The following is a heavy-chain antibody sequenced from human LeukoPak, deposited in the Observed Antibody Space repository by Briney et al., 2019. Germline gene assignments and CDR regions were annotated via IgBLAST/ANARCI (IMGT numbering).Heavy chain of an antibody. Sequence: SETLSLTCTVSGGSISRNYWSWIRQAPGKGLEWIAYMFYTGTTNYNPSLKSRLTTSIDTSKSQFSLKLNSVTAADTAVYYCARNNNFVGATNNDAFDIWGQGTMVTVSP. CDR1: GGSISRNY. CDR2: MFYTGTT. J-gene: IGHJ3*02. D-gene: IGHD1-26*01. V-gene: IGHV4-59*01. CDR3: ARNNNFVGATNNDAFDI.